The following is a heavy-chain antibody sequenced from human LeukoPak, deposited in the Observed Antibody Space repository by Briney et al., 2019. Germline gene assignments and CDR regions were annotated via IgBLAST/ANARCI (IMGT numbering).Heavy chain of an antibody. CDR2: IYHSGST. D-gene: IGHD2-2*02. CDR1: GDSISSSNW. V-gene: IGHV4-4*02. CDR3: AREGYQLLYLRAFDI. J-gene: IGHJ3*02. Sequence: SGTLSLTCAVSGDSISSSNWWSWVRQPPGKGLEWIGEIYHSGSTNYNPSLKSRVTISVDKSKNQFSLKLSSVTAADTAVYYCAREGYQLLYLRAFDIWGQGTMVTVSS.